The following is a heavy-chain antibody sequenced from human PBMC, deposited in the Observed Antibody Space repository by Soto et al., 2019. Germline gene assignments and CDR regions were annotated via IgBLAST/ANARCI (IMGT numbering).Heavy chain of an antibody. D-gene: IGHD5-12*01. J-gene: IGHJ6*02. V-gene: IGHV4-34*01. CDR3: ARGRRGLRYYYYGMDV. CDR2: INHSGST. CDR1: GGSFSCYY. Sequence: SETLSLTCAVYGGSFSCYYWSWIRQPPGKGLEWIGEINHSGSTNYNPSLKSRVTISVDTSKNQFSLKLSSVTAADTAVYYCARGRRGLRYYYYGMDVWGQGTTVTVSS.